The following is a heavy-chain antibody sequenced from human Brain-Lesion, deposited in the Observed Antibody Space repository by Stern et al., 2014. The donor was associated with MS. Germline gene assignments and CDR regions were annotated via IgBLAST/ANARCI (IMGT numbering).Heavy chain of an antibody. Sequence: QLQLQESGPGLVKPSQTLPLTCTVSGASIGGGGFYSGLVPPPPREGPGWVGGIYYSGTTYYKASLKSRVTISLDTFKNQFSLNLSSVTAADTAVYYCAGAIGKYELLEAFDMWGQGTKVTVSS. V-gene: IGHV4-30-4*01. CDR2: IYYSGTT. D-gene: IGHD2-2*01. CDR3: AGAIGKYELLEAFDM. J-gene: IGHJ3*02. CDR1: GASIGGGGFY.